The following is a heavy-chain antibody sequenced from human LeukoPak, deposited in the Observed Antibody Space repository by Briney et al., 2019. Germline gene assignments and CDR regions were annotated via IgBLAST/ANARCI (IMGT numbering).Heavy chain of an antibody. Sequence: GGSLRLSCAASGFSFSSYDMSWVRQAPGKGLEWVSAISGTGITTYYADSVKGRFTISRDNSKNTLDLQMNSLRAEDTAVYYCARLSGTYSGYWGQGTLVTVSS. CDR1: GFSFSSYD. D-gene: IGHD1-26*01. CDR3: ARLSGTYSGY. CDR2: ISGTGITT. J-gene: IGHJ4*02. V-gene: IGHV3-23*01.